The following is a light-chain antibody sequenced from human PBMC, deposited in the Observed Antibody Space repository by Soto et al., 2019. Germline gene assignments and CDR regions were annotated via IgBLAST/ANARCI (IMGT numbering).Light chain of an antibody. CDR1: QGINSW. Sequence: DIQMTQSPSSVSASVGDRVTITCRASQGINSWLAWYQQKPGKAPKLLIYSTSNLQSGVPSRFNGSGSGTDFTLTITSLQPEDFATYFCQQSESLPLTFGGGTKVEIK. CDR3: QQSESLPLT. CDR2: STS. J-gene: IGKJ4*01. V-gene: IGKV1D-12*01.